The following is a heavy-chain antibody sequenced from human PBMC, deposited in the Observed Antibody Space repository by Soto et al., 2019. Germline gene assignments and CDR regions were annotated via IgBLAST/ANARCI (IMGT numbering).Heavy chain of an antibody. Sequence: SETLSLTCTVSGGSISSGGYYWSWIRQHPGKGLEWIGYIYYSGSTYYNPSLKSRVTISVDTSKNQFSLKLSSVTAADTAVYYCARALHSYGRHDAFDIWGQGTMVTVS. J-gene: IGHJ3*02. V-gene: IGHV4-31*03. CDR1: GGSISSGGYY. CDR2: IYYSGST. D-gene: IGHD5-18*01. CDR3: ARALHSYGRHDAFDI.